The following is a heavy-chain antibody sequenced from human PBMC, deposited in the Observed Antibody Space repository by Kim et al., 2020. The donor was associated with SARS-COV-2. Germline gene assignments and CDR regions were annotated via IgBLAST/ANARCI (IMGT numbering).Heavy chain of an antibody. J-gene: IGHJ4*02. V-gene: IGHV3-30*18. CDR3: AKDVRSYSPFDY. Sequence: GGSLRLSCAASGFTFSSYGMHWVRQAPGKGLEWVAVISYDGSNKYYADSVKGRFTISRDNSKNTLYLQMNSLRAEDTAVYYCAKDVRSYSPFDYWGQGTL. CDR2: ISYDGSNK. CDR1: GFTFSSYG. D-gene: IGHD3-10*02.